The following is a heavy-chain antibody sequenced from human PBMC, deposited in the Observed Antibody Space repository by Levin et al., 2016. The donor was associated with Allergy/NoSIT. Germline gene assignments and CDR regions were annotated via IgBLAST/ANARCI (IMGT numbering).Heavy chain of an antibody. CDR2: IKSKTDGGTV. J-gene: IGHJ4*02. CDR3: ATDLNLYFDY. V-gene: IGHV3-15*01. Sequence: WIRQPPGKGLEWVGRIKSKTDGGTVDYAAHMKGRFSISRDDSKNTLFLQMNSLRTEDTAVYYCATDLNLYFDYWGPGTLVTVSS.